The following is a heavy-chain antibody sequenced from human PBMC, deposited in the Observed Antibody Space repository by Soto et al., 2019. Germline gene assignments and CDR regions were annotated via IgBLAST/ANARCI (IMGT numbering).Heavy chain of an antibody. V-gene: IGHV3-30*18. J-gene: IGHJ6*02. CDR1: GFTFSSYG. CDR2: ISDDGSNK. Sequence: QVQLVESGGGVVQPGRSLRLSCAASGFTFSSYGMHWVRQAPGKGLEWVAVISDDGSNKYYADSVKGRFTISRDNSKNTLYLQMNSLRAEDTAVYYCAKAIAVAGNYYYYGMDVWGQGTTVTVSS. CDR3: AKAIAVAGNYYYYGMDV. D-gene: IGHD6-19*01.